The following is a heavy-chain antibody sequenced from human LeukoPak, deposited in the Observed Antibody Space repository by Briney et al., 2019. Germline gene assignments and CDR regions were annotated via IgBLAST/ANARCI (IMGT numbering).Heavy chain of an antibody. CDR1: GFTFSSYW. CDR2: IKQDGSEK. D-gene: IGHD2-21*02. V-gene: IGHV3-7*01. CDR3: ARDRRLVTANPATQYYYYGMDV. J-gene: IGHJ6*02. Sequence: GGSLRLSCAASGFTFSSYWMSWVRQAPGKGLEWVANIKQDGSEKYYVDSVKGRFNISRDNAKNSLYLQMNSLRAEDTAVYYCARDRRLVTANPATQYYYYGMDVWGQGTTVTVSS.